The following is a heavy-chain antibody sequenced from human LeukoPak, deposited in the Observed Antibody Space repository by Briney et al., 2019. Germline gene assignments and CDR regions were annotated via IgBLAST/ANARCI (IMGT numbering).Heavy chain of an antibody. D-gene: IGHD3-22*01. V-gene: IGHV4-39*02. CDR1: GGSISSSTYN. CDR3: ARVDSSGYYTFFDY. CDR2: VYYTGIT. Sequence: SETLSLTCTVAGGSISSSTYNWGWIRQPPGKGLEWIGSVYYTGITYYNPSVESRVTISVDTSKNHFSLKLSSVTAADTAVYYCARVDSSGYYTFFDYWGQGTLVTVSS. J-gene: IGHJ4*02.